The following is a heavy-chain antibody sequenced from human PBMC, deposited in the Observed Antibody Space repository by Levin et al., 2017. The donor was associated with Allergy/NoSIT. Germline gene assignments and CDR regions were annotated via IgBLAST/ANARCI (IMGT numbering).Heavy chain of an antibody. V-gene: IGHV3-48*01. J-gene: IGHJ6*03. CDR3: AAGRGYSYSNYYYYMDV. CDR1: GFTFSNYC. Sequence: GESLKISCAASGFTFSNYCVNWVRQAPGKGLEWVSYISTSSSATHYADSVKGRFTLSRDNAKNSLYLQMNSLRAEDTAVYYCAAGRGYSYSNYYYYMDVWGKGTTVTVSS. D-gene: IGHD5-18*01. CDR2: ISTSSSAT.